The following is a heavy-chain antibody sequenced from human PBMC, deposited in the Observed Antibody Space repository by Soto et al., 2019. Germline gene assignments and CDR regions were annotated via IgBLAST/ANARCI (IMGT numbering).Heavy chain of an antibody. CDR1: GGSISSGGYY. CDR3: ARSIDP. V-gene: IGHV4-31*03. J-gene: IGHJ5*02. CDR2: TYYSGST. Sequence: QVQLQESGPGLVKPSQTLSLTCTVSGGSISSGGYYWSWIRQNPGKSLERLGYTYYSGSTCYNPSLKSRVTISVDTYKNQFSLKLSAVSAADTAVYYCARSIDPWGQGTLVTVSS.